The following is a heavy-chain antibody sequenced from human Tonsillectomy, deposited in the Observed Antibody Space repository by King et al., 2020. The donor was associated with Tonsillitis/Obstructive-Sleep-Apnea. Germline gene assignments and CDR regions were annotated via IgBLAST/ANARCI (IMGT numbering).Heavy chain of an antibody. CDR1: VFTFSSYA. CDR3: AKMRTYYFGSGNDY. Sequence: QLVQSGGGSVQPGGSLRLSCAASVFTFSSYAMSWVRQAPGKGLEWVSDISGSGGITYYADSVKGRFTISRDNSKNTLYLQMSSLRAEDTAVYYCAKMRTYYFGSGNDYWGQGTLVTVSS. CDR2: ISGSGGIT. J-gene: IGHJ4*02. V-gene: IGHV3-23*04. D-gene: IGHD3-10*01.